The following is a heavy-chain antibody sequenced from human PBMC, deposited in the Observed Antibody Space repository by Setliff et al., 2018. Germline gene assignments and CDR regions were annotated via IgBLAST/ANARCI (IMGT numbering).Heavy chain of an antibody. Sequence: PGGSLRLSCAASGFSLSIFWMSWVRQAPGKGLEWVASIKQDGSDKYYVDSVKGRCLISRDNVRNTVSLQLSGLTAEDTAVYFCARVWFGNMDVWGKGTTVTVSS. CDR1: GFSLSIFW. D-gene: IGHD3-10*01. CDR3: ARVWFGNMDV. CDR2: IKQDGSDK. V-gene: IGHV3-7*03. J-gene: IGHJ6*03.